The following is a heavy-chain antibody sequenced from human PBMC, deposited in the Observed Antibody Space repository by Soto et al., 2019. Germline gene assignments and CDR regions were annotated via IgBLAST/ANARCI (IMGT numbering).Heavy chain of an antibody. Sequence: PSETLSLTCAVSRGYLRGGYYSWSWIRQPPGKGLEWIGFIYNSGSTYYNSSLKSRVTISVDRSKNHFFLNSTSVTAADTAVYYCATYRKFFQIWGQGTKVTVSS. CDR1: RGYLRGGYYS. CDR2: IYNSGST. V-gene: IGHV4-30-2*01. CDR3: ATYRKFFQI. J-gene: IGHJ3*02.